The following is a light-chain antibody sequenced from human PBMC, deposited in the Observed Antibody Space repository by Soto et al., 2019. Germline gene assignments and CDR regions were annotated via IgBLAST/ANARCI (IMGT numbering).Light chain of an antibody. J-gene: IGKJ1*01. Sequence: DIQMTQTPSSLSASVGDRVTITCRASRTLSSDINWYQQKPGQAPKFLIYAASSLHSGVPSRFSGSGSGTDFTLTISDLQPEDSATYYCHQTYGVPWTFGQGTKVEV. CDR3: HQTYGVPWT. V-gene: IGKV1-39*01. CDR2: AAS. CDR1: RTLSSD.